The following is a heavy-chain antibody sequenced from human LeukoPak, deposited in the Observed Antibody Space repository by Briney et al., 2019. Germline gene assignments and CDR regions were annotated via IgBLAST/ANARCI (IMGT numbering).Heavy chain of an antibody. CDR1: GFSFSNYA. CDR3: AKGLFVDPG. CDR2: ITGSGGST. J-gene: IGHJ4*02. Sequence: EGSLRLSCAASGFSFSNYAMNWVRQAPAKGLEWVSSITGSGGSTYYADSVKGRFTISRDSSKNTLYLQMNSLIAEDTAVYYCAKGLFVDPGWGQGTLVTVSS. D-gene: IGHD3/OR15-3a*01. V-gene: IGHV3-23*01.